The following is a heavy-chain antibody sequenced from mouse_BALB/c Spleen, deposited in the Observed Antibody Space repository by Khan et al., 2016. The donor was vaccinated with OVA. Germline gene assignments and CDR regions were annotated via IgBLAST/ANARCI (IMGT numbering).Heavy chain of an antibody. D-gene: IGHD3-3*01. J-gene: IGHJ2*01. Sequence: EVQLQESGPGLVKPSQSLSLTCTVTGYSITSGYGWNWIRQFPGNKLEWMGYISYSGSTTYNPSLKSRISITRDTSKNQYFLQVKSEATEYTATYYCARTSRIKYWGQGTTLTVSS. CDR1: GYSITSGYG. CDR3: ARTSRIKY. CDR2: ISYSGST. V-gene: IGHV3-2*02.